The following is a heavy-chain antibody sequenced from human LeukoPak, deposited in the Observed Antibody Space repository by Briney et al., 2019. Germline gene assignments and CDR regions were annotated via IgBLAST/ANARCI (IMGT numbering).Heavy chain of an antibody. V-gene: IGHV4-34*01. D-gene: IGHD6-19*01. CDR2: INHSGST. J-gene: IGHJ5*02. CDR1: GGSFSGYY. CDR3: ARGLSSGRPRRYNWFDP. Sequence: PSETLSLTCAVYGGSFSGYYWSWIRQPPGKGLEWIGEINHSGSTNYNPSLKSRVTISVDTSKNQFSLKLSSVTAADTAVYYCARGLSSGRPRRYNWFDPWGQGTLVTVSS.